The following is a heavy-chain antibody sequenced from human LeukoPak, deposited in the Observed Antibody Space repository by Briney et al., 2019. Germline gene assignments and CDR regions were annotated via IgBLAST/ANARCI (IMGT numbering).Heavy chain of an antibody. CDR3: AREVAEDSGSYFGPFDY. Sequence: SETLSLTCTVSGGSISSYYWSWIRQPPGKGLEWIGYIYYSGSTNYNPSLKSRVTISVDTSKNQFSLKLSSVTAADTAAYYCAREVAEDSGSYFGPFDYWGQGTLVTVSS. V-gene: IGHV4-59*01. J-gene: IGHJ4*02. CDR2: IYYSGST. CDR1: GGSISSYY. D-gene: IGHD1-26*01.